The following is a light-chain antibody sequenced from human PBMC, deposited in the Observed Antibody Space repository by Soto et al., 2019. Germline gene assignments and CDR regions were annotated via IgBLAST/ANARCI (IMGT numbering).Light chain of an antibody. Sequence: QSVLTQAPSASGTPGQRVTSSCSGSSSNIGTNTVNWYQQLPGTAPKLLIYSNNQRPSGVPDRFSGSKSGTSASLAISGLQSEDEADYYCAAWDDSLNEVFGTGTKVTVL. V-gene: IGLV1-44*01. CDR1: SSNIGTNT. CDR2: SNN. J-gene: IGLJ1*01. CDR3: AAWDDSLNEV.